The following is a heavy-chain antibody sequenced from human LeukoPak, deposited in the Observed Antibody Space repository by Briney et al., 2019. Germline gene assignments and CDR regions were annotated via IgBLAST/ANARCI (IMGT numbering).Heavy chain of an antibody. D-gene: IGHD3-3*01. Sequence: GASVKVSCKASGYTFTDFYIHWVRQAPGKGLEWMGRVDPEAGETTYSERFQGRVTITADTSTDTTYMELRSLRSEDTAVYFCATGPPDFWSGLWGQGTSLIVSS. CDR1: GYTFTDFY. V-gene: IGHV1-69-2*01. CDR3: ATGPPDFWSGL. CDR2: VDPEAGET. J-gene: IGHJ6*02.